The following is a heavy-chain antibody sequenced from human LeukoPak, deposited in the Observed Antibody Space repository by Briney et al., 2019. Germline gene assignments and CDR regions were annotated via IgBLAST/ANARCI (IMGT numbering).Heavy chain of an antibody. Sequence: ASVKVSCKVSVYTLTELAIHWVRQAPGKGLEWMGAFDPEDGGTIYAQKFQGRITLTEDTSTDTAYMELRSLSSEDTAVYYCATARVRLGELSLPEVRDDWGQGTLVTVSS. CDR2: FDPEDGGT. CDR3: ATARVRLGELSLPEVRDD. CDR1: VYTLTELA. D-gene: IGHD3-16*02. J-gene: IGHJ4*02. V-gene: IGHV1-24*01.